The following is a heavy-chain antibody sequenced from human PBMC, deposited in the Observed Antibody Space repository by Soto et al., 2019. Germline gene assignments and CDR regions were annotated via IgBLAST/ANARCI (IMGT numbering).Heavy chain of an antibody. CDR2: IIPIFGTA. J-gene: IGHJ3*02. V-gene: IGHV1-69*06. CDR1: GGTFSSYA. D-gene: IGHD5-12*01. CDR3: ARDVEMAKINDAFDI. Sequence: SVKVSCKASGGTFSSYAISWVRQAPGQGLEWMGGIIPIFGTANYAQKFQGRVTITADKSTSTAYMELSSLRSEDTAVYYCARDVEMAKINDAFDIWGQGTMGTVSS.